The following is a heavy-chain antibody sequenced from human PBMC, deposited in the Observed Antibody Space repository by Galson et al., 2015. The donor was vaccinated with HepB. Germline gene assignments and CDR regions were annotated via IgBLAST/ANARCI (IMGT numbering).Heavy chain of an antibody. CDR2: IFYSGST. J-gene: IGHJ4*02. CDR3: VRPPRRGYYYLFEY. CDR1: GDSLSSDSYY. D-gene: IGHD3-22*01. Sequence: SETLSLTCTVSGDSLSSDSYYWGWIRQPPGKTLEWIGSIFYSGSTYHNPSLQSRVTMSVDTSKNQFSLKLASVSAADTAVYYCVRPPRRGYYYLFEYWGQGALVTVSS. V-gene: IGHV4-39*01.